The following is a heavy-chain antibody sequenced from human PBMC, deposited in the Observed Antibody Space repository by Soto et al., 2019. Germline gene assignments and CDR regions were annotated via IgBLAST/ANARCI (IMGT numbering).Heavy chain of an antibody. V-gene: IGHV4-4*02. D-gene: IGHD3-10*01. CDR3: ARDYMVRGVMRWFDP. CDR2: IYHSGST. J-gene: IGHJ5*02. Sequence: SETLSLTCAVYGGSTRCSNWWCWVRHPLGKGLEWIGEIYHSGSTNYNPSLKSRVTISVDKSKNQFSLKLSSVTAADTAVYYCARDYMVRGVMRWFDPWGQGTLVTVS. CDR1: GGSTRCSNW.